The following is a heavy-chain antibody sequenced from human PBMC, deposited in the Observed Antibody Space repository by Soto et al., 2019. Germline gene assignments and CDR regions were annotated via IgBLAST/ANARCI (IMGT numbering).Heavy chain of an antibody. Sequence: SETLSLTCTVSGGSINLYYWSWIRQSPGKGLEWIGYVYYNGSTTYNPSLKSRVTISLDTSKNQFSLRLSSVTAADTAVYYCARGEDAFFYYGLDVWGQGITVTVSS. CDR2: VYYNGST. V-gene: IGHV4-59*01. CDR3: ARGEDAFFYYGLDV. CDR1: GGSINLYY. J-gene: IGHJ6*02.